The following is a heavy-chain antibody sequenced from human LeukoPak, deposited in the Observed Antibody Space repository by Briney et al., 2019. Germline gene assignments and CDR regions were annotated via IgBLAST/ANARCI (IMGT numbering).Heavy chain of an antibody. CDR1: GFTFSDYY. CDR3: ARDRYSGSYPLDY. CDR2: ISSSGSTI. D-gene: IGHD1-26*01. V-gene: IGHV3-11*01. J-gene: IGHJ4*02. Sequence: GGSLRLSCAASGFTFSDYYMSWVRQAPGKGLEWVSYISSSGSTIYYADSVKGRFTISRDNAKNSLYLQMNSLRAEDTAVYYCARDRYSGSYPLDYWGQGTLVTVSS.